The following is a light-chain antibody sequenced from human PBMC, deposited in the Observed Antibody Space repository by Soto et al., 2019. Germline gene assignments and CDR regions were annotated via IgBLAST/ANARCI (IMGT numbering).Light chain of an antibody. Sequence: QSALTQPPSASGSPGQSVTISCTGTGSDIGGYNFVSWYQQHPGKVPKLNIYEVNKRPSGVPDRFSGSKSGNTASLTVSGLQADDEADYYCSSYAGTNNRYVFGTGTKVTVL. CDR3: SSYAGTNNRYV. V-gene: IGLV2-8*01. CDR1: GSDIGGYNF. J-gene: IGLJ1*01. CDR2: EVN.